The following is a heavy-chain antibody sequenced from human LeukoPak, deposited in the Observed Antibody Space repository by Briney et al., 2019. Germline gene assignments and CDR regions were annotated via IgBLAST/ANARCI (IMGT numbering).Heavy chain of an antibody. D-gene: IGHD6-13*01. Sequence: GASVKVSCKASGYTFTSYYMHWVRQAPGQGLEWMGIINPSGGSTSYAQKFQGRVTMTRDMSTSTVYMELSSLRSEDTAVYYCARKQAGYRIGNWFDPWGQGTLVTVSS. CDR2: INPSGGST. J-gene: IGHJ5*02. CDR3: ARKQAGYRIGNWFDP. V-gene: IGHV1-46*01. CDR1: GYTFTSYY.